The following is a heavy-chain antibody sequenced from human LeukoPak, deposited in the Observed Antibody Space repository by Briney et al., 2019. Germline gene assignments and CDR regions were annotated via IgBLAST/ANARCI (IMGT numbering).Heavy chain of an antibody. CDR3: ARGLLTYYMDV. CDR1: GFTFSSNA. V-gene: IGHV3-64*01. D-gene: IGHD2-15*01. CDR2: ISSNGGST. J-gene: IGHJ6*03. Sequence: GGSLRLSCAASGFTFSSNAMHWVRQAPGKGLDYVSTISSNGGSTYYANSVKGRFTISRDNSKNTLYLQMGSLRAEDMAVYYCARGLLTYYMDVWGKGTTVTVSS.